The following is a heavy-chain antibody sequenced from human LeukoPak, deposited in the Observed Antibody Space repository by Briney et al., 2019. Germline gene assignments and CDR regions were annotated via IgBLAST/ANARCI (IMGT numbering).Heavy chain of an antibody. CDR2: IWSDSTNK. CDR1: GFIFSHYA. V-gene: IGHV3-33*06. Sequence: PGGSLRLSCETPGFIFSHYAMHWVRQAHAKGLGGVAVIWSDSTNKYYSDAVKGRFAISRDDPSKMVYLQMNSLRVEDTAVYYCAKDIQRGFDYTNSLDYWGQGILVTVSS. D-gene: IGHD4-11*01. CDR3: AKDIQRGFDYTNSLDY. J-gene: IGHJ4*02.